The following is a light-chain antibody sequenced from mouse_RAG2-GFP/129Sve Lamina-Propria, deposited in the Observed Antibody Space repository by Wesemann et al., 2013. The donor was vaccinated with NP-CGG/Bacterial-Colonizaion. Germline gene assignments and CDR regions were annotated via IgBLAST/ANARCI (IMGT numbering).Light chain of an antibody. CDR2: WAS. V-gene: IGKV6-23*01. CDR1: QNVGTA. J-gene: IGKJ4*01. Sequence: DIVMTQSQKFMSTTVGDRVSITCKASQNVGTAVAWYQQKPGQSPKLLIYWASTRHTGVPDRFTGSGSGTDVTLTISNVQSEDLADYFCQQYSSYPLTFGSGTKLEIK. CDR3: QQYSSYPLT.